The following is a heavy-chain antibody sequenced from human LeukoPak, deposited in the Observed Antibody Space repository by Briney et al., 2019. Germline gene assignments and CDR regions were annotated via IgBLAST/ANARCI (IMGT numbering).Heavy chain of an antibody. J-gene: IGHJ4*02. D-gene: IGHD2-21*02. CDR1: GYTFTAYY. CDR3: ARVTDKTGQ. Sequence: ASVTVRFSGSGYTFTAYYLHWVRQAPGQGLEWMGWINPDSGGTNYVQKFQGRVTMTRDTSISTAYMELSGLSSDDTAVYYCARVTDKTGQWGQGTLVPVSS. CDR2: INPDSGGT. V-gene: IGHV1-2*02.